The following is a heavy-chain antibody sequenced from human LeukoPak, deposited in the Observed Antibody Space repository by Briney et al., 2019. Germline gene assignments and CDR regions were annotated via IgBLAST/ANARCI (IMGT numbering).Heavy chain of an antibody. J-gene: IGHJ6*03. V-gene: IGHV4-59*01. Sequence: PSETLSLTCTVSGGSISSYYWSWIRQPPGKGLEWIGYIYYSGSTNYNPSLKSRVTISVDTSKNQFSLKLSSVTAADTAVYYCARTQLWFYMDVWGKGTTVTVSS. CDR3: ARTQLWFYMDV. D-gene: IGHD5-18*01. CDR2: IYYSGST. CDR1: GGSISSYY.